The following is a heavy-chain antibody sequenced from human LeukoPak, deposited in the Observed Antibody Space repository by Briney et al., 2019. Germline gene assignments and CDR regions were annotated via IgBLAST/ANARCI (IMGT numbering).Heavy chain of an antibody. V-gene: IGHV3-23*01. D-gene: IGHD6-19*01. CDR1: GFTFGTHA. Sequence: GGSLRLSCAASGFTFGTHAMTWVRQAPGKGLEWVSGMSGNGDTTYYADSVKGRFTISRDNSKNTLFLQMNSLRAEDTAVYYCAKLAGISGWYVYYFDYWGQGTLVTVS. CDR3: AKLAGISGWYVYYFDY. J-gene: IGHJ4*02. CDR2: MSGNGDTT.